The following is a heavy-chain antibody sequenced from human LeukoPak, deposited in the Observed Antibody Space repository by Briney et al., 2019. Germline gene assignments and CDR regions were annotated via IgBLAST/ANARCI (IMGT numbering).Heavy chain of an antibody. D-gene: IGHD1-20*01. CDR2: INHSGST. CDR3: AREESRYNWNARVSDYYYGMDV. Sequence: SETLSLTCAVYGGSFSGYYWSWTRQPPGKGLEWIGEINHSGSTNYNPSLKSRVTISVDTSKNQFSLKLKSVTAADTAVYYCAREESRYNWNARVSDYYYGMDVWGQGTTVTVSS. CDR1: GGSFSGYY. V-gene: IGHV4-34*01. J-gene: IGHJ6*02.